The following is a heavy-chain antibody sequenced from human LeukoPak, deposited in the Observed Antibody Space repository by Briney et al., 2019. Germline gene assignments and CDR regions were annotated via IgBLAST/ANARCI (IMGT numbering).Heavy chain of an antibody. D-gene: IGHD3-10*01. CDR1: GFTFSSYA. CDR2: ISGSGGST. Sequence: GGSLRLSCAASGFTFSSYAISWVRQAPGKGLEWVSAISGSGGSTYYADSVKGRFTISRDNSKNTLYLQMNSLRAEDTAVYYCAKVSLWFGEGFDIWGQGTMVTVSS. V-gene: IGHV3-23*01. J-gene: IGHJ3*02. CDR3: AKVSLWFGEGFDI.